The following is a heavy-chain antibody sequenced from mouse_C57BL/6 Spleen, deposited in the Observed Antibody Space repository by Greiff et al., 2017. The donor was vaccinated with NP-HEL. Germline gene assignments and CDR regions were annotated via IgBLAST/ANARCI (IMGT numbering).Heavy chain of an antibody. Sequence: EVKVVESEGGLVQPGSSMKLSCTASGFTFSDYYMAWVRQVPEKGLEWVANINYDGSSTYYLDSLKSRFIISRDNAKNILYLQMSSLKSEDTATYYCARANYYGSSYGFAYWGQGTLVTVSA. CDR1: GFTFSDYY. CDR2: INYDGSST. D-gene: IGHD1-1*01. J-gene: IGHJ3*01. CDR3: ARANYYGSSYGFAY. V-gene: IGHV5-16*01.